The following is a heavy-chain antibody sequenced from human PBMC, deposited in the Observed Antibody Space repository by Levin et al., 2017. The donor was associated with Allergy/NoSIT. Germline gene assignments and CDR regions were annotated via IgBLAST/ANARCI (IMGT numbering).Heavy chain of an antibody. V-gene: IGHV1-2*02. D-gene: IGHD2-15*01. CDR2: INPNNFET. CDR1: GYTFTDYY. CDR3: ERWGILGRGAFDI. J-gene: IGHJ3*02. Sequence: GASVKVSCKASGYTFTDYYIQWVRQAPGQGLEWMGWINPNNFETNYAQKFQGRVTMTRDTSINTAYMELSSLRSDDTAVYYGERWGILGRGAFDIWGQGTMVTVSS.